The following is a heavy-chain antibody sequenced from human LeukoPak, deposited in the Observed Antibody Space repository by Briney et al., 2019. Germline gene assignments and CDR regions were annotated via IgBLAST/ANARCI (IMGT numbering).Heavy chain of an antibody. V-gene: IGHV5-51*01. Sequence: GESLKISCKLSGYTFTTYWIGWVRQMPGKGLEWMGIIYPTDSDARYSPSFQGQVTISADKSINTAYLEWSSLKASDTAIYYCARQGAAGKYYYYYMDVWGKGTTVTVSS. CDR2: IYPTDSDA. J-gene: IGHJ6*03. D-gene: IGHD6-13*01. CDR3: ARQGAAGKYYYYYMDV. CDR1: GYTFTTYW.